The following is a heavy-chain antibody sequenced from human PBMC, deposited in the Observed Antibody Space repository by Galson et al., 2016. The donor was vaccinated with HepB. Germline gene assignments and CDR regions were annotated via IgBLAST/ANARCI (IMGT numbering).Heavy chain of an antibody. V-gene: IGHV4-61*01. CDR2: IYYSGST. J-gene: IGHJ4*02. D-gene: IGHD2-2*02. CDR3: ARLAMLGRRLYYYFDY. CDR1: GDSVSSGTYY. Sequence: SETLSLTCTVSGDSVSSGTYYWSWIRQPPGKGLEWIAYIYYSGSTNYNPSLKSRVTISVDTSKNQFSLKLSSVTATDTAVYYCARLAMLGRRLYYYFDYWGQGTLVTVSS.